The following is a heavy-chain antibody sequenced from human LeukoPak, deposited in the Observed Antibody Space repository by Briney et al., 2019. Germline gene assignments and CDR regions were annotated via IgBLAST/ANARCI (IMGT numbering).Heavy chain of an antibody. V-gene: IGHV3-43D*04. CDR2: ISWDGGST. CDR1: GFTFDCYA. CDR3: AKGIGVGASSGYYDY. J-gene: IGHJ4*02. Sequence: PGGFLRLSCAASGFTFDCYAMRWVRQAPGKGLEWVSLISWDGGSTYYADSVKGRFTISRYNSKNSLYLQMNSLRAEDTALYYCAKGIGVGASSGYYDYWGQGTLVTVSS. D-gene: IGHD3-22*01.